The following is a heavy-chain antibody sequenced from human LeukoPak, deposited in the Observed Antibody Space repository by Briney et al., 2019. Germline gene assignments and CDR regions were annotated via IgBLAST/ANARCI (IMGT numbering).Heavy chain of an antibody. CDR3: ARVSRSTAFDI. J-gene: IGHJ3*02. CDR1: GLTLSDSD. CDR2: ISSSDDTT. V-gene: IGHV3-11*01. Sequence: GGSLGLFCVASGLTLSDSDMSWIRQARGKGLEGVSYISSSDDTTSYTDSVKGRFPISRDRAENSLYRQMNGLRAEDTALYYCARVSRSTAFDIWGQGTTVTVSS. D-gene: IGHD5/OR15-5a*01.